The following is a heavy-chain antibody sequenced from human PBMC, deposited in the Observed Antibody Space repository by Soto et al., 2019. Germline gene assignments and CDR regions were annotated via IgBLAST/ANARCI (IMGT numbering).Heavy chain of an antibody. D-gene: IGHD3-3*01. CDR3: ARDYIRFLEWFSNWFDP. Sequence: QVPLVQSGAEVKKPGASVKVSCKASGYTFTSYAMHWVRQAPGQRLEWMGWINAGNGNTKYSQKFQGRVTITRDTSASTAYMELSSLRSEDTAVYYCARDYIRFLEWFSNWFDPWGQGTLVTVSS. CDR2: INAGNGNT. CDR1: GYTFTSYA. J-gene: IGHJ5*02. V-gene: IGHV1-3*01.